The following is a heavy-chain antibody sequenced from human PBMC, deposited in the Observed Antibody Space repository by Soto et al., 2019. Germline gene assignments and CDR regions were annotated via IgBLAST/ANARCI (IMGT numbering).Heavy chain of an antibody. CDR3: DKDKAGRYFYFYGMVA. J-gene: IGHJ6*02. Sequence: EVQLVESGGGLVKPGGSLRLSCAASGFTFSHAWMSWVRQAPGKGLEWVGRIRSKGDGGTTDYAAPAKGRFTISGEHSKNTLSLQMSSLKAEETVVYCCDKDKAGRYFYFYGMVAGGRGTRVTVSS. CDR2: IRSKGDGGTT. V-gene: IGHV3-15*01. CDR1: GFTFSHAW. D-gene: IGHD3-10*01.